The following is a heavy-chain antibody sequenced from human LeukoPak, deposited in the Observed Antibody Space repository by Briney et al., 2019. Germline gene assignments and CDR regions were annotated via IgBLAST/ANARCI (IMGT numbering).Heavy chain of an antibody. J-gene: IGHJ4*02. CDR2: IDPGDSFT. CDR3: ARDGGGVSSWVSH. V-gene: IGHV5-10-1*01. CDR1: GYSFSSYW. Sequence: PGESLKISCKGSGYSFSSYWISWVRQMPGKGLEWMGRIDPGDSFTKYRPSLEGHVTISADKSLSTVYLQWSSLKASDTAIYYCARDGGGVSSWVSHWGQGTLVTVSS. D-gene: IGHD2-8*02.